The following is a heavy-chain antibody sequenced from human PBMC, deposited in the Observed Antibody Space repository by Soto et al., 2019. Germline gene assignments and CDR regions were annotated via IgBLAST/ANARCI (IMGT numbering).Heavy chain of an antibody. CDR1: GFTFSSYA. CDR3: AKRPSGWLNFDY. CDR2: ISGSGGST. D-gene: IGHD3-10*01. V-gene: IGHV3-23*01. J-gene: IGHJ4*02. Sequence: EVQLLESGGGLVQPGGSLRLSCAASGFTFSSYAMSWVRQAPGKGLEWVSAISGSGGSTYYADSVKGRFTISRDNSKNTLYLQMTSLRAEDTAVYYCAKRPSGWLNFDYWGQGTLVTVSS.